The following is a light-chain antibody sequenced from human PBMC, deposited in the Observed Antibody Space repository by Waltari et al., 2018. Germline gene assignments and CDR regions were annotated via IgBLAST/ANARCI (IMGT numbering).Light chain of an antibody. CDR1: NIGIRS. CDR3: QVWDNSGDRWV. J-gene: IGLJ3*02. V-gene: IGLV3-21*04. Sequence: SYVLTQPPSVSVAPGETASIACGGNNIGIRSVHWYQQKPGQAPVLVIYSDTDRPSGIPERFSGSNSGNTATLTISRVEAGDEAGSGDEADYYCQVWDNSGDRWVFGGGTRLTVL. CDR2: SDT.